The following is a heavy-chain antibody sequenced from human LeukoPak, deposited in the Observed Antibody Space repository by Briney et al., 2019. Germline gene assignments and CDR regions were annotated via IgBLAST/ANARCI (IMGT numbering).Heavy chain of an antibody. CDR3: ARVWSDSSSWYVGYYFDY. D-gene: IGHD6-13*01. J-gene: IGHJ4*02. CDR2: ISAYNGNT. CDR1: GYTFTSYG. V-gene: IGHV1-18*01. Sequence: ASVKVSCKASGYTFTSYGISWVRQAPGQGLEWMGWISAYNGNTNYAQKLRGRVTMTTDTSTSTAYMELRSLRSDDTAVYYCARVWSDSSSWYVGYYFDYWGQGTLVTVSS.